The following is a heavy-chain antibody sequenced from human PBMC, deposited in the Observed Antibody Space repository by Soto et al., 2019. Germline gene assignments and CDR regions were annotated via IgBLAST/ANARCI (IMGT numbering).Heavy chain of an antibody. J-gene: IGHJ5*02. CDR1: GFTFSSFA. Sequence: PGGSLRLSCSASGFTFSSFAIHWVRQAPGKGLDYVSGITSNGDSTYYADSVKGRFTISRDNSKNTLYLQMNSLRAEDTAVYYCAKAGLRPPKNNWFDPWGQGTLVTVSS. CDR3: AKAGLRPPKNNWFDP. CDR2: ITSNGDST. V-gene: IGHV3-64*04. D-gene: IGHD4-17*01.